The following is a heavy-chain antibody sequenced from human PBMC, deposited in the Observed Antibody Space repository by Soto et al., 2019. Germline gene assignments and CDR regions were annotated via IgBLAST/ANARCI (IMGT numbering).Heavy chain of an antibody. CDR3: ARADDFSDRFDY. CDR2: IYYSGST. CDR1: VGSIISGDFY. Sequence: TMSLTCTFSVGSIISGDFYWGWIRQPPGKGLELIGNIYYSGSTYYNPSLRSRAIMSVDTSQNQFSLKLSSLTAADTAVYFCARADDFSDRFDYWGQGALVTVSS. J-gene: IGHJ4*02. D-gene: IGHD4-17*01. V-gene: IGHV4-30-4*01.